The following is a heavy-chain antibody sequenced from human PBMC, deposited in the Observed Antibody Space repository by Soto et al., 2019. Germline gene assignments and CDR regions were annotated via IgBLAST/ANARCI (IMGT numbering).Heavy chain of an antibody. V-gene: IGHV3-30*18. J-gene: IGHJ4*02. D-gene: IGHD2-2*01. CDR1: GFTFSRYV. CDR3: AKDFGSIVVVPAAILGYFDY. CDR2: ISYDGSNK. Sequence: GGSRRLSWAASGFTFSRYVMHWVRQAPGKGLGWVAVISYDGSNKYYADSVNGRFTISRDNSKNTLYLQMNSPRAEDTAVYYCAKDFGSIVVVPAAILGYFDYWGQGTLVTVSS.